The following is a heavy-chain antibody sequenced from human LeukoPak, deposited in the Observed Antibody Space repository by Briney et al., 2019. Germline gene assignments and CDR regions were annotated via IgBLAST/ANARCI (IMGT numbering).Heavy chain of an antibody. Sequence: SGTLSLTCAVSGGSISSSSYYWGWIRRPPGKWVEWIGRIYYSGSTYYNPSLKSRVTMSVDTSKHQLSLKLSSVTAADTAVYYCARQIVGANDYWGQGTLVTVSS. D-gene: IGHD1-26*01. J-gene: IGHJ4*02. CDR1: GGSISSSSYY. V-gene: IGHV4-39*07. CDR3: ARQIVGANDY. CDR2: IYYSGST.